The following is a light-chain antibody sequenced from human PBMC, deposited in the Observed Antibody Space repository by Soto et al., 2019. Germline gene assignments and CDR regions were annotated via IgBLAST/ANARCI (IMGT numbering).Light chain of an antibody. J-gene: IGKJ1*01. Sequence: EIGLKQSPGTLSLYTGERATLSCRASQSVSSSYLAWYQQKPGQAPRLLIYGASSRATGIPDRFSGSGSGTDFTLTISRLEPEDFAVYYCQQYGSSHWTFGQGSNVDI. CDR3: QQYGSSHWT. V-gene: IGKV3-20*01. CDR2: GAS. CDR1: QSVSSSY.